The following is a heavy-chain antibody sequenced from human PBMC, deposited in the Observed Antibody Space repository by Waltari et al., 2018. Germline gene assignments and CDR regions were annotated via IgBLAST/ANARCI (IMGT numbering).Heavy chain of an antibody. CDR2: IIPIFGTA. D-gene: IGHD5-18*01. Sequence: QVQLVQSGAEVTKPGSSVKVSCKASGGTFSSYALSWVRQAPGQGLEWMGGIIPIFGTANYAQKFQGRVTITADESTSTAYMELSSLRSEDTAVYYCAPLGDTAMGFDYWGQGTLVTVSS. V-gene: IGHV1-69*01. CDR3: APLGDTAMGFDY. J-gene: IGHJ4*02. CDR1: GGTFSSYA.